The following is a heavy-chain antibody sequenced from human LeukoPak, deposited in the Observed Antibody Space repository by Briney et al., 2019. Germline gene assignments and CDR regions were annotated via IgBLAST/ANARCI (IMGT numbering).Heavy chain of an antibody. Sequence: PGRSLRLSCAASGFTFSSYAMHWVCQAPGKGLEWVAVISYDGSNKYYADSVKGRFTISRDNSKNTLYLQMNSLRAEDTAVYYCARDYYDSSGYYYEYYWGQGTLVTVSS. V-gene: IGHV3-30*01. CDR1: GFTFSSYA. CDR2: ISYDGSNK. CDR3: ARDYYDSSGYYYEYY. J-gene: IGHJ4*02. D-gene: IGHD3-22*01.